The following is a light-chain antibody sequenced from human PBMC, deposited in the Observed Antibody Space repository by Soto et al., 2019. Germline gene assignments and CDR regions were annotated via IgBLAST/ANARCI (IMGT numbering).Light chain of an antibody. CDR3: SSYGGSNNYV. J-gene: IGLJ1*01. CDR2: EVI. CDR1: SSDVGGYNY. V-gene: IGLV2-8*01. Sequence: QSVLTQPPSASGSPGQSVTISCTGSSSDVGGYNYVSWYQQHPGKAPKLMIYEVIKRPSGVPDRFSGSKSGSTASLTVSGLPAEDEADYYCSSYGGSNNYVLGTGTKVTVL.